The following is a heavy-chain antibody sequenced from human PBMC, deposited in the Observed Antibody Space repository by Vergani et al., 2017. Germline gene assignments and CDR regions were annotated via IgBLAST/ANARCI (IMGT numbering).Heavy chain of an antibody. Sequence: QVQLVESAGGVVQPGGSLRLSCAASGFTFSNFGMHWLRQAPGKGLEWVSVISYDGNKKNYADSVKGRFTISRDNSKNTLYLEMNALRAEDTAVYYCARDFLTRVTTLDYYYKGVWGKGTTVTVSS. CDR1: GFTFSNFG. D-gene: IGHD1-1*01. CDR2: ISYDGNKK. V-gene: IGHV3-30*03. CDR3: ARDFLTRVTTLDYYYKGV. J-gene: IGHJ6*03.